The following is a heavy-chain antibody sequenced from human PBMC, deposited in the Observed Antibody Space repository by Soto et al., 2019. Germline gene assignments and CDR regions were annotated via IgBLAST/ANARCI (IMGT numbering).Heavy chain of an antibody. CDR1: GYTFTSYG. CDR2: ISAYNGNT. D-gene: IGHD3-9*01. Sequence: ASVKVSCKASGYTFTSYGISWVRQAPGQGLEWMGWISAYNGNTNYAQKLQGRVTMTTDTSTSTAYMELRSLRSDDTAVYYCARDDPYYDILTGYVNWFDPWGQGTLVTVSS. CDR3: ARDDPYYDILTGYVNWFDP. V-gene: IGHV1-18*01. J-gene: IGHJ5*02.